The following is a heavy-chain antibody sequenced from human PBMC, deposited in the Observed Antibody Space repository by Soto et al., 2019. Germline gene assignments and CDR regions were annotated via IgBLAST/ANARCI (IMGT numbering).Heavy chain of an antibody. CDR2: ISDSGGTS. CDR3: AKRPRALLTFDY. V-gene: IGHV3-23*04. D-gene: IGHD1-26*01. Sequence: EVQLVDSGGGLVQPGGSLRLSCAASGFIFSNYVMSWVRQAPGKGLEWVSSISDSGGTSYYADSVKGRFTISRDNSKNTLSLPMNSLRAEDTAIYYCAKRPRALLTFDYWGQGTLVTVSS. CDR1: GFIFSNYV. J-gene: IGHJ4*02.